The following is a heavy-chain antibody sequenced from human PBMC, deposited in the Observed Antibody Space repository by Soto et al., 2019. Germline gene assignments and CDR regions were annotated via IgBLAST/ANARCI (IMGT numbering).Heavy chain of an antibody. D-gene: IGHD4-17*01. CDR1: GYTFSRYY. Sequence: QVQLVQSGTEEKKPGASVKVSCKASGYTFSRYYMHWVRQAPAQGLERMGIINPSGGSTSYAQKFQGRVTMTKDTSTSTLYMELSSLRTEDTAVYYCASESLDAAYGEDYSWGQGTLVIVSS. V-gene: IGHV1-46*03. CDR2: INPSGGST. J-gene: IGHJ5*02. CDR3: ASESLDAAYGEDYS.